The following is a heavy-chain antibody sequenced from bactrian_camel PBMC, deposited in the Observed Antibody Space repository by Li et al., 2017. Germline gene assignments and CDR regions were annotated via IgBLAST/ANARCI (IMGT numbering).Heavy chain of an antibody. V-gene: IGHV3S32*01. CDR3: AAGTRIIVGDYCDGITD. D-gene: IGHD3*01. Sequence: VQLVESGGGLVQPGGSLRLSCAASGFSFGSAYMTWVRQAPGKEREGIASIYTDDGSAYYADSVKGRFTISRDNAKNIIYLQMSSLTPDDTAMYYCAAGTRIIVGDYCDGITDWGQGTQVTVS. J-gene: IGHJ4*01. CDR1: GFSFGSAY. CDR2: IYTDDGSA.